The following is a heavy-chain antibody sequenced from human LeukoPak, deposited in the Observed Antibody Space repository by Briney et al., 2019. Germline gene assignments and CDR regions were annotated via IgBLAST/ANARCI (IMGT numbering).Heavy chain of an antibody. J-gene: IGHJ4*02. Sequence: ASVKVSCKASGGTFSSYAISWVRQAPGQGLEWMGGIIPIFGTANYAQKFQGRVTITADESTSTAYMELSSLRSEDTAVYYCARDHPRYCSGGSCYWGKGTLVTVSS. D-gene: IGHD2-15*01. CDR3: ARDHPRYCSGGSCY. CDR1: GGTFSSYA. CDR2: IIPIFGTA. V-gene: IGHV1-69*13.